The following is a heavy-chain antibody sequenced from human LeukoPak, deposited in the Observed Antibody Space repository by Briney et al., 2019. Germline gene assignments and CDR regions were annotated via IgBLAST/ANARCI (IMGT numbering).Heavy chain of an antibody. Sequence: TSETLSLTCTVSGGSISIYYWNWIRQPAGKGLEWIGRIYTNENTFFNPSLKSRVTMSVDTSKNQFSLQLTSVTAADAAVYYCARASGYDSSAYYYYYGMDVWGQGTTVTVSS. CDR3: ARASGYDSSAYYYYYGMDV. V-gene: IGHV4-4*07. J-gene: IGHJ6*02. CDR2: IYTNENT. D-gene: IGHD3-22*01. CDR1: GGSISIYY.